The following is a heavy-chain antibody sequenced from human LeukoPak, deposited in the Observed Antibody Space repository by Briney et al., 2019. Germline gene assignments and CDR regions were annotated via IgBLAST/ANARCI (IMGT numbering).Heavy chain of an antibody. J-gene: IGHJ6*03. D-gene: IGHD5-12*01. V-gene: IGHV3-30*02. Sequence: PGGSLRLSCAASGFTFSSYGMHWVRQAPGKGLEWVAFIRYDGSNKYYADSVKGRFTISRDNSKNTLYLQMNSLRAEDTAVYYCAKGYSGYAYHYMDVWGKGTTVTVSS. CDR2: IRYDGSNK. CDR3: AKGYSGYAYHYMDV. CDR1: GFTFSSYG.